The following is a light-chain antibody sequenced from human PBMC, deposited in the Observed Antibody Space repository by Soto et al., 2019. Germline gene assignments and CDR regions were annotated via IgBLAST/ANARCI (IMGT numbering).Light chain of an antibody. V-gene: IGKV1-27*01. CDR3: QQYGTSPWT. J-gene: IGKJ1*01. Sequence: DIQMTQSPSSLSASVGDRVTITCRASQGINHYLAWFQQKPGKVPKLLIYATSTLQSGVPSRFSGSGFGTDFTLTISSLQPEDVATYYCQQYGTSPWTFGQGTKVEIK. CDR2: ATS. CDR1: QGINHY.